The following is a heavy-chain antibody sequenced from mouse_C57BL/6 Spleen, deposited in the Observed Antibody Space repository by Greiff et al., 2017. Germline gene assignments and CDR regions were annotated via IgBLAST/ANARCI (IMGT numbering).Heavy chain of an antibody. V-gene: IGHV14-2*01. CDR2: IDPEDGET. CDR3: AGGGSIPYWYFDV. J-gene: IGHJ1*03. D-gene: IGHD1-1*01. CDR1: GFNIKDYY. Sequence: EVKLQESGAELVKPGASVKLSCTASGFNIKDYYMHWVKQRTEQGLEWIGRIDPEDGETKYAPKFQGKATITADTSSNTAYLQLSSLTSEDTAVYYCAGGGSIPYWYFDVWGTGTTVTVSS.